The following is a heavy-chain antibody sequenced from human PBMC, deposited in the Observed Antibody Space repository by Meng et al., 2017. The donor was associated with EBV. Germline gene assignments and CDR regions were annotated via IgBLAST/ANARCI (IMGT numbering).Heavy chain of an antibody. CDR1: GFTFSSYS. V-gene: IGHV3-21*01. Sequence: EVQLVESGGGLVKPGGSLRLYCAASGFTFSSYSMNWVRQAPGKGLEWVSSISSSSSYIYYADSVKGRFTISRDNAKNSLYLQMNSLRAEDTAVYYCAREGGYGDYFDYWGQGTLVTVSS. J-gene: IGHJ4*02. CDR3: AREGGYGDYFDY. CDR2: ISSSSSYI. D-gene: IGHD4-17*01.